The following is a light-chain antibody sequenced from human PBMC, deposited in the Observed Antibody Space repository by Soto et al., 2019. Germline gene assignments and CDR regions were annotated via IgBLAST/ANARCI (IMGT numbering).Light chain of an antibody. CDR2: GAS. CDR1: QSVYSNY. V-gene: IGKV3-20*01. CDR3: QQYGSSPLT. J-gene: IGKJ3*01. Sequence: EIVLTQSPGTLSLSPRERATLSCRASQSVYSNYLAWYQQKSDQCPRLLMYGASTRVTGTPYRFSGSASGTDFTLTISRLEPEDFAVYYCQQYGSSPLTFGAGTKVDIK.